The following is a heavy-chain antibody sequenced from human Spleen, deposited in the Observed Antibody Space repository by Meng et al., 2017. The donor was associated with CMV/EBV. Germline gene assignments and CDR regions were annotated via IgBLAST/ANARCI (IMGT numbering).Heavy chain of an antibody. CDR2: FYYSGSP. D-gene: IGHD1-26*01. V-gene: IGHV4-30-4*08. CDR3: VRNRYLVGAIAD. J-gene: IGHJ4*02. Sequence: CTVPGDSISRGDYYYNWLRPPPGEGLEWIGYFYYSGSPSYNPSLKRRLIISVDTSTNQFSLTLNSATATDTALYYCVRNRYLVGAIADWGQGTLVTVSS. CDR1: GDSISRGDYY.